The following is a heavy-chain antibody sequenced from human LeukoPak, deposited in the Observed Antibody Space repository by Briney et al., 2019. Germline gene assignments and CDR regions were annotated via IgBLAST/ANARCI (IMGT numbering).Heavy chain of an antibody. J-gene: IGHJ1*01. D-gene: IGHD3-10*01. Sequence: GASVKVSCKASGGTFSSYAISWVRQAPGQGLEWMGRIIPSLGIANYAQKFQGRVTITADKSTSTAYMELSSLRSEDTAVHYCASLGGSGSFKYFQHWGQGTLVTVSS. CDR1: GGTFSSYA. V-gene: IGHV1-69*04. CDR3: ASLGGSGSFKYFQH. CDR2: IIPSLGIA.